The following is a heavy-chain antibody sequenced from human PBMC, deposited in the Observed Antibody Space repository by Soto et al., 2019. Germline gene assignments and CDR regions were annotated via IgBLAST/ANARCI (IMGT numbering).Heavy chain of an antibody. Sequence: ASVKVSCKAAGYTVTSYYMHWVRQAPGQGLEWMGIINPSGGSTSYAQKFQGRVTMTSDTSTSTVYMELSSLSSEDTAVYYCASRQTPHPYYYHSSASFDTWGQGTMVTVSS. CDR3: ASRQTPHPYYYHSSASFDT. V-gene: IGHV1-46*01. D-gene: IGHD3-22*01. J-gene: IGHJ3*02. CDR1: GYTVTSYY. CDR2: INPSGGST.